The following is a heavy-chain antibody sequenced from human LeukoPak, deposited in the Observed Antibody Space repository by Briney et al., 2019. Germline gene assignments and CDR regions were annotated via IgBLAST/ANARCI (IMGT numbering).Heavy chain of an antibody. V-gene: IGHV3-73*01. CDR3: TSLIVGPRDY. CDR2: IRSKANSYAT. J-gene: IGHJ4*02. CDR1: GFTFSGSA. D-gene: IGHD1-26*01. Sequence: GGSLRLSCAASGFTFSGSAMHWVRQASGKGLEWVGRIRSKANSYATAYAASVKGRFAISRDDSKNTAYLQMNSLKTEDTAVYYCTSLIVGPRDYWGQGTLVTVSS.